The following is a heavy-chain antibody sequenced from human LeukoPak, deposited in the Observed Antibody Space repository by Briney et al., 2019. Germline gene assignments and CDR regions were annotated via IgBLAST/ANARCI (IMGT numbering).Heavy chain of an antibody. J-gene: IGHJ4*02. Sequence: GGSLRLSCAASGFTFSRYWMSWVRQAPGQGLEGVATIKQDGSETYYVDSVKGRFTISRDNAKNSLHLQMNSLRAEDAAVFYCARMDYYTSGTYTYPNFDYWGQGTLVTVSS. V-gene: IGHV3-7*03. CDR2: IKQDGSET. CDR1: GFTFSRYW. D-gene: IGHD3-10*01. CDR3: ARMDYYTSGTYTYPNFDY.